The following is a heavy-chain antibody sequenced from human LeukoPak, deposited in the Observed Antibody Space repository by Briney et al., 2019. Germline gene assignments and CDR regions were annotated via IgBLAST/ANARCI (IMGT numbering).Heavy chain of an antibody. CDR1: GFTFSSYW. Sequence: GGSLRLSCAASGFTFSSYWMNWARQAPGKGLEWVASINHNGNVNYYVDSVKGRFTISRDDSRNTLYLQMNSLRGDDTAVYCCAKDVGKWESLHFFDYWGQGTLVTVSS. J-gene: IGHJ4*02. D-gene: IGHD1-26*01. CDR3: AKDVGKWESLHFFDY. V-gene: IGHV3-7*03. CDR2: INHNGNVN.